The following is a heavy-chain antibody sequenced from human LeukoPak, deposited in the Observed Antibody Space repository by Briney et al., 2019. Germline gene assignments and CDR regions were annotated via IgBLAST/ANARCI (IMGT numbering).Heavy chain of an antibody. CDR1: GGSISSSSYY. D-gene: IGHD3-22*01. V-gene: IGHV4-39*01. J-gene: IGHJ4*02. Sequence: SETLSLTCTVSGGSISSSSYYWGWIRQPPGKGLEWVGSIYYSGSTYYNPSLKSRVTISVDTSKNQFSLKLSSVTAADTAVYYCARHEYLVVSLTPYYFDYWGQGTLVTVSS. CDR2: IYYSGST. CDR3: ARHEYLVVSLTPYYFDY.